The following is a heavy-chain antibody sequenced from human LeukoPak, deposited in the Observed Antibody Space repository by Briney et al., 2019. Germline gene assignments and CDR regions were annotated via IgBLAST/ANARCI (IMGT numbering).Heavy chain of an antibody. J-gene: IGHJ6*03. CDR1: GGSISSGSYY. D-gene: IGHD3-3*01. Sequence: PSQTLSLTCTVSGGSISSGSYYWRWLRQPAGTGLEWVGRIYTSGSTNYNPSLKSRVTISVDTSKNQFSLKLSSVTAADTAVYYCARERLFGVVIISNYYYYMDVWGKGTTVTVSS. CDR2: IYTSGST. CDR3: ARERLFGVVIISNYYYYMDV. V-gene: IGHV4-61*02.